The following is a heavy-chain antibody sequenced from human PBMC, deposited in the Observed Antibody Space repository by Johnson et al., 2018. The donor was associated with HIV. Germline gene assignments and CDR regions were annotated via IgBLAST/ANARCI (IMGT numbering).Heavy chain of an antibody. V-gene: IGHV3-9*01. CDR3: AKLTRLDAFDI. Sequence: VQLVESGGGLVQPGRSLRLSCAASGFTFDDYAIHWVRQAPGKGLEWVSGISWNSGAIGYADSVRGRFTISRNNAKNSLYLQMNSLRAEDTALYYCAKLTRLDAFDIWGQGTMVTVSS. CDR2: ISWNSGAI. J-gene: IGHJ3*02. D-gene: IGHD6-25*01. CDR1: GFTFDDYA.